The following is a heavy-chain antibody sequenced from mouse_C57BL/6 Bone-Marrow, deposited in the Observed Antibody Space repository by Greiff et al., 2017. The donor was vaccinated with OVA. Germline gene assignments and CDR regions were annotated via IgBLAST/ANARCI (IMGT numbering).Heavy chain of an antibody. CDR2: ISSGGSYT. J-gene: IGHJ4*01. CDR1: GFTFSSYG. D-gene: IGHD1-1*01. V-gene: IGHV5-6*01. CDR3: AREKVYYYSSYAMDY. Sequence: EVMLVESGGDLVKPGGSLKLSCAASGFTFSSYGMSWVRQTPDKRLEWVATISSGGSYTYYPDSVKGRFTISRDNAKNTLYLQMSSLKSEDTAMYYCAREKVYYYSSYAMDYWGQGTSVTVSS.